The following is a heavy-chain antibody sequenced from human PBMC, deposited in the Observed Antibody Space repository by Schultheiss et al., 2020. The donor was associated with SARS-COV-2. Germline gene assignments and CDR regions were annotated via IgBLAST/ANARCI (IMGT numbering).Heavy chain of an antibody. D-gene: IGHD3-22*01. Sequence: GGSLRLSCAASGFTFSSYAMRWVRQAPGKRLEWVAVIWYDGSNKYYADSVKGRFTISRDNSKNTLYLQMNSLRAEDTAVYYCARVTRYYDSSVYAFDIWGQGTMVTVSS. J-gene: IGHJ3*02. CDR3: ARVTRYYDSSVYAFDI. V-gene: IGHV3-33*08. CDR2: IWYDGSNK. CDR1: GFTFSSYA.